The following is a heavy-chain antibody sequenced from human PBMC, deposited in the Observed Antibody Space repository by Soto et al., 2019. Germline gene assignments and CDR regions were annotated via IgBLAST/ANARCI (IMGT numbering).Heavy chain of an antibody. J-gene: IGHJ5*01. Sequence: GGSLRLSCAASGFTFSSYAMSWVRQAPGKGLEWVSAISGSGGSTYYADSVKGRFTISRENSKNTLYLQMNSLRAEDTAVYYCGKDPLSMAGHRSRWFDYRGQGTLVTVSS. V-gene: IGHV3-23*01. D-gene: IGHD6-13*01. CDR2: ISGSGGST. CDR1: GFTFSSYA. CDR3: GKDPLSMAGHRSRWFDY.